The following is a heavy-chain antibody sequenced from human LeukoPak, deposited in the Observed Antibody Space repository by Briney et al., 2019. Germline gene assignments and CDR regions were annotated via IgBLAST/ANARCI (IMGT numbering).Heavy chain of an antibody. Sequence: GGSLRLSCAASGFTFSSYSMNWVRQAPGKGLEWVAVIWYDGSNKYYADSVKGRFTISRDNSKNTLYLQMNSLRAEDTAVYYCAKGSISSSWYWWSDWGQGTLVTVSS. CDR3: AKGSISSSWYWWSD. CDR2: IWYDGSNK. D-gene: IGHD6-13*01. CDR1: GFTFSSYS. V-gene: IGHV3-33*06. J-gene: IGHJ4*02.